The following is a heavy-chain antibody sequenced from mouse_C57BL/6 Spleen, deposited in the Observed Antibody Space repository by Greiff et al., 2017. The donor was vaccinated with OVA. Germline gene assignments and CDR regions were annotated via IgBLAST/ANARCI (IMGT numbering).Heavy chain of an antibody. Sequence: EVKLMESGPGLVKPSQSLSLTCSVTGYSITSGYYWNWIRQFPGNKLEWMGYISYDGSNNYNPSLKNRISITRDTSKNQFFLKLNSVTTEDTATYYCARVYGSSYPYYFDYWGQGTTLTVSS. J-gene: IGHJ2*01. CDR3: ARVYGSSYPYYFDY. CDR1: GYSITSGYY. CDR2: ISYDGSN. D-gene: IGHD1-1*01. V-gene: IGHV3-6*01.